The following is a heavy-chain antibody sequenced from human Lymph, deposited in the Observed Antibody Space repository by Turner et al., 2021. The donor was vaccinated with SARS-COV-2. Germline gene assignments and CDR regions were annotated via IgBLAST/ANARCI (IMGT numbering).Heavy chain of an antibody. CDR3: AKDPNWYVLSAVDY. J-gene: IGHJ4*02. V-gene: IGHV3-23*01. CDR1: GFTFSSYA. Sequence: EVQLLESGGGLVQPGGSLRLSCAASGFTFSSYAMSWVRQAPGKGVEWGSTISDSGGSTYHADSVKGRFTISRDNSKNTLYLQMNSLRAEDTAVYYCAKDPNWYVLSAVDYWGQGTLVTVSS. CDR2: ISDSGGST. D-gene: IGHD1-1*01.